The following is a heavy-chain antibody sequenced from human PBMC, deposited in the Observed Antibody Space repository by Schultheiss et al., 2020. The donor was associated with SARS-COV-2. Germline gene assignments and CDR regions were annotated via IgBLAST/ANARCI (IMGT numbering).Heavy chain of an antibody. Sequence: GESLKISCAASGFTVSSNYMSWVRQAPGKGLEWVANIKQDGSEKYYVDSVKGRFTISRDNAKNSLYLQMNSLRAEDTAVYYCAKDGGLRGGGYSYGPNWFDPWGQGTLVTVSS. CDR2: IKQDGSEK. CDR1: GFTVSSNY. V-gene: IGHV3-7*01. J-gene: IGHJ5*02. D-gene: IGHD5-18*01. CDR3: AKDGGLRGGGYSYGPNWFDP.